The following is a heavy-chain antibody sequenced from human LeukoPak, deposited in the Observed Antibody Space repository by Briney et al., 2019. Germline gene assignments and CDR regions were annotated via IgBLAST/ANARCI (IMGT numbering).Heavy chain of an antibody. CDR2: IYYSGST. Sequence: SETLSLTCTVSGGSVSSSNYYWDWIRQPPGKGLEWIGNIYYSGSTYYNPSLKSRVTISVDTSKNQFSLKLSSVTAADTAMYYCARGNSYCSSTSCYIWFDPWGQGTLVTVSS. CDR1: GGSVSSSNYY. V-gene: IGHV4-39*07. D-gene: IGHD2-2*02. J-gene: IGHJ5*02. CDR3: ARGNSYCSSTSCYIWFDP.